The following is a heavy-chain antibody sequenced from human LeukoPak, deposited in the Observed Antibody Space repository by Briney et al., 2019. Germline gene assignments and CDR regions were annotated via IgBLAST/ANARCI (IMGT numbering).Heavy chain of an antibody. CDR3: GRFTRSGDSVY. CDR1: EFTFSSYW. J-gene: IGHJ4*02. V-gene: IGHV3-7*04. CDR2: IKQDGSEK. D-gene: IGHD7-27*01. Sequence: PGGSLRLSCAASEFTFSSYWMSWVRQAPEKGLEWVANIKQDGSEKQYVDSVKGRFAISRDNAENSLYLQMNSLKAEDTAVYYCGRFTRSGDSVYWGQGTLVTVSS.